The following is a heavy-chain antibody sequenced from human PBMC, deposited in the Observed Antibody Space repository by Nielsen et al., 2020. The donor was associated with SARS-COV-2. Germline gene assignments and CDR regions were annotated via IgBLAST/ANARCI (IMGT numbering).Heavy chain of an antibody. J-gene: IGHJ6*02. CDR3: AKTYSYSSSWSTYYYYYGMDV. CDR1: GFTFSSYG. D-gene: IGHD6-13*01. V-gene: IGHV3-9*01. Sequence: SLKISCAASGFTFSSYGMHWVRQAPGKGLEWVSGISWNSGSIGYADSVKGRFTISRDNAKNSLYLQMNSLRAEDTALYYCAKTYSYSSSWSTYYYYYGMDVWGQGTTVTVSS. CDR2: ISWNSGSI.